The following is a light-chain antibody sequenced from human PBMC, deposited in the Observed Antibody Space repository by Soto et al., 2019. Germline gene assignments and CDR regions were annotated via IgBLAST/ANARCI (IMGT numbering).Light chain of an antibody. J-gene: IGKJ2*01. CDR1: QDISNY. CDR3: QHLNYYPYT. CDR2: GAF. Sequence: DIQLTQSPSFLSAAVGDRVTIICRVSQDISNYLAWYQQKPGKAPKLLIFGAFTLQSGVPSRFSGSGSGTEFTLTISSLQPEDFAIYYCQHLNYYPYTFGQGTKLEIK. V-gene: IGKV1-9*01.